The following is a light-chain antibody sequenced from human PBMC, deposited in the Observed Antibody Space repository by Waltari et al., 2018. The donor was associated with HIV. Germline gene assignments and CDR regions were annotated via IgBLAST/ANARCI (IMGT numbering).Light chain of an antibody. CDR2: TAS. CDR1: ERIYNW. J-gene: IGKJ2*01. CDR3: QQSNYFPFT. Sequence: DIRMTQSPSSVSASVGDRVTFTCRASERIYNWLAWFQKKPGQAPKLLISTASTLETGVPSRFSGRGSGTDFTLTISGLQPEDFATYYCQQSNYFPFTFGQGTKLVMK. V-gene: IGKV1-12*01.